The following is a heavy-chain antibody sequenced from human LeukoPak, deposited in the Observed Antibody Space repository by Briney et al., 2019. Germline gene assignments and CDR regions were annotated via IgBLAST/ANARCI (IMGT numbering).Heavy chain of an antibody. CDR3: ASPIAVAGFFDY. V-gene: IGHV1-18*04. CDR1: GYTFTGYY. CDR2: ISAYNGNT. Sequence: ASVKVSCKASGYTFTGYYLHWVRQAPGQGLEWMGWISAYNGNTNYAQKLQGRVTMTTGTSTSTAYMELRSLRSDDTAVYYCASPIAVAGFFDYWGQGTLVTVSS. J-gene: IGHJ4*02. D-gene: IGHD6-19*01.